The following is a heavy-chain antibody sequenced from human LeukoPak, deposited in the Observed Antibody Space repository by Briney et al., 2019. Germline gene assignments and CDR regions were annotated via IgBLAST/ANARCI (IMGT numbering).Heavy chain of an antibody. V-gene: IGHV4-59*01. Sequence: PSETLSLTCTVPGGSISSYYWSWIRQPPGKGLEWIGYIYYSGSTNYNPSLKSRVTISVDTSKNQFSLKLSSVTAADMAVYYCVRSGSYYVWFDPWGQGTLVTVSS. J-gene: IGHJ5*02. CDR2: IYYSGST. CDR3: VRSGSYYVWFDP. D-gene: IGHD1-26*01. CDR1: GGSISSYY.